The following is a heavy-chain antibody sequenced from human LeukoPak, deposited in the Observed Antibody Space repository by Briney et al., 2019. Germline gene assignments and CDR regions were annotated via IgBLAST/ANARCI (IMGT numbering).Heavy chain of an antibody. CDR2: ISDNGGST. V-gene: IGHV3-64D*06. D-gene: IGHD6-19*01. J-gene: IGHJ6*02. CDR1: GFTFSIYA. Sequence: PGGSLRLSCSASGFTFSIYAVHWVRQAPGQGLEYVSGISDNGGSTYYADSVKGRFTISRDNSKNTLYLQMSSLTPEDTARYYCVNLGQWLVPDYYYGMDVWGQGTTVTVSS. CDR3: VNLGQWLVPDYYYGMDV.